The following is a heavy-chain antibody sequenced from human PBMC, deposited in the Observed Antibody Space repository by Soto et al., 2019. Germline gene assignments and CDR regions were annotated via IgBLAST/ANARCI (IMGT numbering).Heavy chain of an antibody. CDR2: INPNSGGT. D-gene: IGHD6-13*01. Sequence: ASVKVSCKASGYTFTGYYMHWVRQAPGQGLEWMGWINPNSGGTNYAQKLQGRVTMTRDTSISTAYMELSRLRSDDTAVYYCARVRLGIAGHPLYDYWGQGTLVTVSS. V-gene: IGHV1-2*02. CDR3: ARVRLGIAGHPLYDY. J-gene: IGHJ4*02. CDR1: GYTFTGYY.